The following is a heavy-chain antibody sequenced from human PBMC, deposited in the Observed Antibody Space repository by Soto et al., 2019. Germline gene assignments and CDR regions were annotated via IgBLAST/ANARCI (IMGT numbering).Heavy chain of an antibody. D-gene: IGHD2-8*02. J-gene: IGHJ4*02. CDR3: ARDKITGLFDY. Sequence: SETLSLTCAVSGGSISSGGYYWSWIRQPPGKGLEWIGYIYYSGSTNYNPSLKSRVTISVDTSKNQFSLKLTSVTAADTAVYYCARDKITGLFDYWGQGTLVTVSS. CDR1: GGSISSGGYY. CDR2: IYYSGST. V-gene: IGHV4-61*08.